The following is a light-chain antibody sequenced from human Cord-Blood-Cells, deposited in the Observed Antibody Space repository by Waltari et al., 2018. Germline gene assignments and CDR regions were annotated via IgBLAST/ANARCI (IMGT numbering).Light chain of an antibody. J-gene: IGKJ2*01. CDR2: GAS. V-gene: IGKV3-20*01. CDR1: QSVSSSY. Sequence: EIVLTQSPGTLPLSPGERATPPCRASQSVSSSYLAWYQQKPGQAPRLLIYGASSRATGIPDRFSGSGSGTDFTLTISRLEPEDFAVYYCQQYGSSPNTFGQGTKLEIK. CDR3: QQYGSSPNT.